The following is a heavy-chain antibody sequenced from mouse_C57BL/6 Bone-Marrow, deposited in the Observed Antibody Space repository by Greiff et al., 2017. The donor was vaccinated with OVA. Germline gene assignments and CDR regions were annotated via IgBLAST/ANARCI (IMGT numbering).Heavy chain of an antibody. D-gene: IGHD2-5*01. CDR1: GYAFSSSW. Sequence: QVQLKESGPELVKPGASVKISCKASGYAFSSSWMNWVKQRPGKGLEWIGRIYPGDGDTNYNGKFKGKATLTADKSSSTAYMQLSSLTSEDSAVYFCARDYSISYAMDYWGQGTSVTVSS. CDR2: IYPGDGDT. V-gene: IGHV1-82*01. J-gene: IGHJ4*01. CDR3: ARDYSISYAMDY.